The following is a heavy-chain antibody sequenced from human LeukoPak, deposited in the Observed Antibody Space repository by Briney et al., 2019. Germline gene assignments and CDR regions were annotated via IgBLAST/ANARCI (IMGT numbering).Heavy chain of an antibody. Sequence: SETLSLTCTVSGGSISSSSYYWGWIRQPPGKGLEWIGSIYYSGSTYYNPSLKSRVIISVDTSKNQFSLKLSSVTAADTAVYYCARHVGGSYYFTQDAFDIWGQGTTVTVSS. CDR2: IYYSGST. CDR1: GGSISSSSYY. V-gene: IGHV4-39*01. D-gene: IGHD1-26*01. CDR3: ARHVGGSYYFTQDAFDI. J-gene: IGHJ3*02.